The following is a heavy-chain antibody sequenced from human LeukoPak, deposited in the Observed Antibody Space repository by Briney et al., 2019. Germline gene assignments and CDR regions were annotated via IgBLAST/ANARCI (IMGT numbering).Heavy chain of an antibody. D-gene: IGHD2-15*01. CDR1: GYSFTNNW. J-gene: IGHJ5*02. V-gene: IGHV5-51*01. Sequence: KDGESLKISCKGSGYSFTNNWIGWVRQMSGKGLEWMGITYPGDSNTRYSPSFQGQVTISADKSISSAYLQWSSLKASDTAMYYCVRSPACSSGTCYPNWFDPWGQGTLVTVSS. CDR2: TYPGDSNT. CDR3: VRSPACSSGTCYPNWFDP.